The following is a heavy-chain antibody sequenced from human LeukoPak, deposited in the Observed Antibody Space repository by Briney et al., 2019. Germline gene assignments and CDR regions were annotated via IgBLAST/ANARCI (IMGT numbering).Heavy chain of an antibody. CDR1: GYPISSGYY. V-gene: IGHV4-38-2*02. CDR3: ARGGAFDY. Sequence: SETLSLTCTVSGYPISSGYYWGWIRQPPGKGLEWIGSIHHSGSTYYNPSPKSRVTISVDTSKNQFSLKLSSVTAADTAVYYCARGGAFDYWGQGTLVTVSS. D-gene: IGHD3-16*01. CDR2: IHHSGST. J-gene: IGHJ4*02.